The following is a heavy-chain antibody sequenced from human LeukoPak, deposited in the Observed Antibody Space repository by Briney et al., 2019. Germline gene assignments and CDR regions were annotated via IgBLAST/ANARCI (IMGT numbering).Heavy chain of an antibody. CDR3: ARLGVVAGHTIDY. D-gene: IGHD2-21*01. Sequence: GGSLRLSCAASGFTFSSYEMNWVRQAPGKGLEWVSYISGSGYTIYYADSVKGRFTISRDNAKNSLYLQLDSLRAEDTAIYYCARLGVVAGHTIDYWGQGTLVTVSS. J-gene: IGHJ4*02. V-gene: IGHV3-48*03. CDR1: GFTFSSYE. CDR2: ISGSGYTI.